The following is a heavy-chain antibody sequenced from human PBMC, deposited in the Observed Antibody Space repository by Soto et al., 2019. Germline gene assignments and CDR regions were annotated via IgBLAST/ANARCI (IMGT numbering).Heavy chain of an antibody. CDR3: ARHGYSSSWYGTLYMDV. Sequence: GESLKISCKGSGYSFTSYWIGWVRQMPGKGLEWMGIIYPGDSDTRYSPSFQGQVTISADKSISTAYLQWSSLKASDTARYYCARHGYSSSWYGTLYMDVWGKGTTVTVSS. V-gene: IGHV5-51*01. CDR2: IYPGDSDT. D-gene: IGHD6-13*01. J-gene: IGHJ6*03. CDR1: GYSFTSYW.